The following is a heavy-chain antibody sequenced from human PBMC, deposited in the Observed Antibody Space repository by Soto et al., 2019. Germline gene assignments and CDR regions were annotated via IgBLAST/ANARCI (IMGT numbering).Heavy chain of an antibody. CDR2: IKQDGSEK. CDR1: GFTFSNYW. Sequence: GGSLRLSWAASGFTFSNYWMSWVRQAPGKGLEWVANIKQDGSEKCYVDSMKGRFTISRDNAKNSLYLQMNSLRAEDTAVYYCARDNREYDSSGYYAWWGQGTLVTVSS. J-gene: IGHJ4*02. V-gene: IGHV3-7*05. D-gene: IGHD3-22*01. CDR3: ARDNREYDSSGYYAW.